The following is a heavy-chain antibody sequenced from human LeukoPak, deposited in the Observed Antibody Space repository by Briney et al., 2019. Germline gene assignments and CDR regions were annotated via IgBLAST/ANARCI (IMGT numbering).Heavy chain of an antibody. Sequence: GDSLKISCKASGYGFTTYWIGWVRPMPGKGLEWMGIIYPGDSDTGYSPSFQGQVTISADKSISTAYLQWSSLKASDTAMYYCARGSLLARGNFDYWGQGTLVTVSS. CDR2: IYPGDSDT. J-gene: IGHJ4*02. D-gene: IGHD3-16*01. CDR3: ARGSLLARGNFDY. CDR1: GYGFTTYW. V-gene: IGHV5-51*01.